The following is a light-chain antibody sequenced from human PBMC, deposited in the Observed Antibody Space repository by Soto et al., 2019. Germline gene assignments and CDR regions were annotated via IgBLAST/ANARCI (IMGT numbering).Light chain of an antibody. V-gene: IGLV1-47*01. Sequence: QSVLTQPPSASGAPGQRVTISCSGSSSNIGSNYVYWYQQLPGTALKLLIYRNNQRPSGVPDRCSGSKSGTSASLAISGLRSEDEADYYCAAWDDSRSVVFGGGTKVTVL. J-gene: IGLJ2*01. CDR2: RNN. CDR1: SSNIGSNY. CDR3: AAWDDSRSVV.